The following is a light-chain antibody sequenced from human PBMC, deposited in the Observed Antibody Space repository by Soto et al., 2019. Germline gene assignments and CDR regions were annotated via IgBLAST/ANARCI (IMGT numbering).Light chain of an antibody. CDR2: EVS. V-gene: IGLV2-14*01. Sequence: QSALTQPASVSGSPGQSITISCTGTNSDVGGYNYVSWYQQHPGKAPKLMIFEVSNRPSGVSNRFSGSKSGNTASLTISGLQAEDEADYYRSSYTSSSTVVFGGGTKLTVL. CDR1: NSDVGGYNY. J-gene: IGLJ2*01. CDR3: SSYTSSSTVV.